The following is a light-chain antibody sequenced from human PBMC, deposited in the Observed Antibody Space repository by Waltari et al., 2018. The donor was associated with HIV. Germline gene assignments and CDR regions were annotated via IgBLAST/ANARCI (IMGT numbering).Light chain of an antibody. CDR2: SNN. J-gene: IGLJ2*01. V-gene: IGLV1-44*01. CDR1: SSNIGSNT. CDR3: AAWDDSLNGHVV. Sequence: QSVLTQPPSASGTPGQRVTISCSGSSSNIGSNTVNWYQQLPGTAPKLLISSNNQRPSGVPDRFSASNSGTSASLAISGLQSEDEADYYCAAWDDSLNGHVVFGGGTKLTVL.